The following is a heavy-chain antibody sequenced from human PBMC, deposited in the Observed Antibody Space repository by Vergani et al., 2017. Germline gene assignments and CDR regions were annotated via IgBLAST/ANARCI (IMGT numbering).Heavy chain of an antibody. J-gene: IGHJ2*01. CDR1: GDSIISRIYY. D-gene: IGHD3-16*01. CDR2: IYNSVNG. CDR3: ASGKYYSDSTSHFRGRYFDV. Sequence: QMQLQESVPGLVKASETLSLTCTVSGDSIISRIYYWGCVRQPPGKGVEWIGSIYNSVNGDSHSSLKSRVTISADTSKNQFSLRLTSVAAADTAVYYGASGKYYSDSTSHFRGRYFDVWGRGTLVTVPS. V-gene: IGHV4-39*01.